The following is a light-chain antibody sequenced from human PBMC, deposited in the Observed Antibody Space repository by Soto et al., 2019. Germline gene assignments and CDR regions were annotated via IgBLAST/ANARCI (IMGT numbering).Light chain of an antibody. J-gene: IGKJ1*01. CDR3: QQYGSSPRT. CDR1: QSVTSNY. Sequence: VLTRSRGTLSLSPGERATLSCRASQSVTSNYLAWYKKKPGQAPRLLVYGASSRATGISDRFSGSGSGTDFTLIISRLEPEDFAVFYCQQYGSSPRTFGQGTKVDIK. CDR2: GAS. V-gene: IGKV3-20*01.